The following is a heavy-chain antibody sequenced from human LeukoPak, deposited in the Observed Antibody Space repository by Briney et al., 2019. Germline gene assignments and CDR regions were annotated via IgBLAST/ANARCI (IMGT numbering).Heavy chain of an antibody. CDR2: ISGSGGST. Sequence: GGSLRLSCAASGFTFSSYAMSWVRQAPGKGLEWVSAISGSGGSTYYADSVKGRFTISRDNSKNTLYLQMNSLRAEDTAVYYCAKRPGGGLYYYCYMDVWGKGTTVTVSS. V-gene: IGHV3-23*01. J-gene: IGHJ6*03. CDR1: GFTFSSYA. CDR3: AKRPGGGLYYYCYMDV. D-gene: IGHD2-15*01.